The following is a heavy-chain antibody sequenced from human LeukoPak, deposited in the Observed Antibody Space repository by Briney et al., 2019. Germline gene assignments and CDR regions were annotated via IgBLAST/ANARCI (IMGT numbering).Heavy chain of an antibody. CDR2: IYHSGST. CDR1: GYSISSGYY. D-gene: IGHD3-22*01. J-gene: IGHJ6*03. V-gene: IGHV4-38-2*02. Sequence: SETLSLTCTVSGYSISSGYYWGWIRQPPGKGLEWIGSIYHSGSTYYNPSLKSRVTISVDTSKNQFSLKLSSVTAADTAVYYCARGRIYYYDSSGRYYYMDVWGKGTTVTVSS. CDR3: ARGRIYYYDSSGRYYYMDV.